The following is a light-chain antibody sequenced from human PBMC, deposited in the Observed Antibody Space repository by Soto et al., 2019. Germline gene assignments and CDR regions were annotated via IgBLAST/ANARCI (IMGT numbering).Light chain of an antibody. CDR1: QSVSSTF. CDR3: QQYGGSRT. J-gene: IGKJ1*01. V-gene: IGKV3-20*01. CDR2: GAS. Sequence: EIVLTQSPGTLSLTPGERATLSCRASQSVSSTFLAWYQQKPGQAPKVLIYGASTRATGIPDRFSGSGSGTFFPLPNSRLGPENFSIYYCQQYGGSRTFGQGTKVEMK.